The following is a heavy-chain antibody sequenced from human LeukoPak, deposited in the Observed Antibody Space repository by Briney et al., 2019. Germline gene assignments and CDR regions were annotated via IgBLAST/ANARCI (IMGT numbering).Heavy chain of an antibody. Sequence: GESLKISCKGSGYSFTSYCIGWVRQMPGKGLEWMGIIYPGDSDTRYSPSFQGQVTISADKSISTAYLQWSSLKASDTAMYYCARRVEMATIRSSWFDPWGQGTLVTVSS. CDR2: IYPGDSDT. CDR1: GYSFTSYC. CDR3: ARRVEMATIRSSWFDP. V-gene: IGHV5-51*01. J-gene: IGHJ5*02. D-gene: IGHD5-24*01.